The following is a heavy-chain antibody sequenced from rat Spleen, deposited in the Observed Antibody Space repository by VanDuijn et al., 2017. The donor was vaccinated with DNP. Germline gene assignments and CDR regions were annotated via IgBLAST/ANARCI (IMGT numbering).Heavy chain of an antibody. J-gene: IGHJ4*01. CDR3: ATLRTQGGMDYAMDA. D-gene: IGHD1-7*01. CDR2: ISTSGGST. Sequence: EVQLVASGGGLVQPGRSMKLSCAASGFTFSSFPMAWVRQAPTKGLEWVATISTSGGSTYYRDSVKGRFTISRDNAKNTQYLQMDSLRSEDTATYYCATLRTQGGMDYAMDAWGQGTSVTVSS. CDR1: GFTFSSFP. V-gene: IGHV5-46*01.